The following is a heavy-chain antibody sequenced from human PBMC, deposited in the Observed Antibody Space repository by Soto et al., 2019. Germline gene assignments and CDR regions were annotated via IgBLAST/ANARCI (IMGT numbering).Heavy chain of an antibody. Sequence: GECLKISCKGSGYSFTSYWIGWVRQMPGKGLEWMGIIYPGDSDTRYSPSLQGQVTISADKSISTAYLQWSSLKASDTAMYYCARCSEPYYDSSGYYFGGMDVWGQGTTVTVSS. CDR1: GYSFTSYW. V-gene: IGHV5-51*01. CDR3: ARCSEPYYDSSGYYFGGMDV. D-gene: IGHD3-22*01. CDR2: IYPGDSDT. J-gene: IGHJ6*02.